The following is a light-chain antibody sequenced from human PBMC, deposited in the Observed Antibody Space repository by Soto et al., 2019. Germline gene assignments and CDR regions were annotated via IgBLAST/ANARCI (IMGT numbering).Light chain of an antibody. J-gene: IGKJ1*01. Sequence: DIQMTQSPSTLSASVGDRVTITCRASQSISSWLAWYQQKPGKAPKLLIYDASSLESGVPSRFSGSGSGTEFTLTISSLQPDDFATYYCQQYKSYSWTFGQGTKVAIK. CDR3: QQYKSYSWT. V-gene: IGKV1-5*01. CDR1: QSISSW. CDR2: DAS.